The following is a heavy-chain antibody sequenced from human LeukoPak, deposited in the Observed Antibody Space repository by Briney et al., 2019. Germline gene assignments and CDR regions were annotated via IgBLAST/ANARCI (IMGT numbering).Heavy chain of an antibody. CDR3: VRDKAPAVADY. CDR2: ISSSGSTI. D-gene: IGHD6-19*01. J-gene: IGHJ4*02. V-gene: IGHV3-11*01. CDR1: GFTFSDYY. Sequence: GGSLRLSCAASGFTFSDYYMSWIRQAPGKGLEWVSYISSSGSTIYYADSVKGRFTISRDNAKNSLYLQMNSLRAEDTAVYYCVRDKAPAVADYWGQGTLVTVSS.